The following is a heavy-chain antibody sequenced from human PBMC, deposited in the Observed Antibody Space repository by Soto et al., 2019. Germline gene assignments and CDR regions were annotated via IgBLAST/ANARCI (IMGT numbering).Heavy chain of an antibody. V-gene: IGHV3-21*01. CDR2: ISSSSTYI. CDR1: GFTFSSYT. Sequence: EVQLVESGGGLVKPGGSLRLSCAASGFTFSSYTMNWVRQAPGKGLEWVSSISSSSTYIYYADSVKGRFTISRDNARNSLYLQMTSLRAEDTAVFYCARGPHDYSAFKGTRWFDPWGQGTLVTVSS. D-gene: IGHD4-4*01. J-gene: IGHJ5*02. CDR3: ARGPHDYSAFKGTRWFDP.